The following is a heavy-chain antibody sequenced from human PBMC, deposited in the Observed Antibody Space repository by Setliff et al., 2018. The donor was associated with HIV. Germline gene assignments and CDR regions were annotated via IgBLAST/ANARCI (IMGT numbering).Heavy chain of an antibody. V-gene: IGHV1-46*01. CDR2: INPSGGST. J-gene: IGHJ4*02. D-gene: IGHD6-13*01. CDR1: GYTFTGYY. CDR3: AKDGMWYSSSLYYFDY. Sequence: ASVKVSCKASGYTFTGYYIHWVRQAPGQGLEWMGIINPSGGSTSYAQKFQGRVTMTRDTSTSTVYMELSSLRSADTAVYYCAKDGMWYSSSLYYFDYWGQGTLVTVSS.